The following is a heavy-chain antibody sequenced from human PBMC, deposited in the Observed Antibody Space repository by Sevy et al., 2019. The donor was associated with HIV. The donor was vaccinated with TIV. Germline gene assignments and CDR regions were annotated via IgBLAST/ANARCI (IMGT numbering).Heavy chain of an antibody. CDR3: ASQPGYRSTYYGFSLSRTFDS. CDR2: IYHSGNT. V-gene: IGHV4-39*01. J-gene: IGHJ4*02. Sequence: SETLSLTCSVSSGSITSNNYYWGWIRQPPGKGLEWIGSIYHSGNTYYNPSLKSRVTVSVDTSRSHFSLKVTSVDASDTAVYFCASQPGYRSTYYGFSLSRTFDSWGPGTLVTVSS. CDR1: SGSITSNNYY. D-gene: IGHD6-19*01.